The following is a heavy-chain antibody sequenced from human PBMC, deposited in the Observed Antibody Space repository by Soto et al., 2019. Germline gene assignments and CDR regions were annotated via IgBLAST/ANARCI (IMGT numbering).Heavy chain of an antibody. CDR3: AKDDGSTWSMFYSYYGVDV. D-gene: IGHD6-13*01. J-gene: IGHJ6*02. CDR1: GFTFSNYG. CDR2: ISYDGSSK. Sequence: QPGGSLRLSCAASGFTFSNYGIHWVRQAPGKGLEWVAVISYDGSSKDYADSVKGRFTISRDNSKNTLYLQMNSLTIEDTAVYYCAKDDGSTWSMFYSYYGVDVWGQGTTVTVS. V-gene: IGHV3-30*18.